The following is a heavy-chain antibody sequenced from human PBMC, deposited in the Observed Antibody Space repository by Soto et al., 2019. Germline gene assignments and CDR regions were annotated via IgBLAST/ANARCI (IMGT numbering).Heavy chain of an antibody. Sequence: QVQLVQSGAEVKKPGASVKVSCKASGYTFTSYGISWVRQAPGQGLESMGWISAYNGNTNYAQKLQGRVTMTTDTSTSTAYMELRSLRSDDTAVYYCARDLITMVRGVPVDYGMDVWGQGTTVTVSS. D-gene: IGHD3-10*01. J-gene: IGHJ6*02. CDR1: GYTFTSYG. CDR2: ISAYNGNT. V-gene: IGHV1-18*01. CDR3: ARDLITMVRGVPVDYGMDV.